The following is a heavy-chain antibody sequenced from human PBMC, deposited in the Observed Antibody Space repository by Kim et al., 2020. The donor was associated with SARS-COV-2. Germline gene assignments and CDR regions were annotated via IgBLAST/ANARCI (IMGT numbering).Heavy chain of an antibody. D-gene: IGHD1-26*01. V-gene: IGHV3-23*01. CDR3: AKGGGGAFFDY. Sequence: GGSLRLSCAASGFTFSNYAMTWVRQAPGKGLEWVSTISLSGSSTYSADSVKGRFTISRDNSKNILYLQMNSLRADDTAVYYCAKGGGGAFFDYWGQGTLVTVSS. J-gene: IGHJ4*02. CDR1: GFTFSNYA. CDR2: ISLSGSST.